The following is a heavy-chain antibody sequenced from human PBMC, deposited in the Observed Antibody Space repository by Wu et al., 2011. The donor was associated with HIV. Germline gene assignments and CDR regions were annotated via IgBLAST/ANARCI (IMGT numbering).Heavy chain of an antibody. CDR3: ARGVVVAATRSFDL. J-gene: IGHJ2*01. D-gene: IGHD2-15*01. Sequence: QVQLVQSGAEVKKPGASVKVSCKASGHTFSSYDISWVRQAPGQGLEWMGWISAHNGNTNYVQKLQGRVTMTTDTSTSTAYMELKSLRSDDTAVYYCARGVVVAATRSFDLWAGGTLVTVSS. CDR1: GHTFSSYD. CDR2: ISAHNGNT. V-gene: IGHV1-18*01.